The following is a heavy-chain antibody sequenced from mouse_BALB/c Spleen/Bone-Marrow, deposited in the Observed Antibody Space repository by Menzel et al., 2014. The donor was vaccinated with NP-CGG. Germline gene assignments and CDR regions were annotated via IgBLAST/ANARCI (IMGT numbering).Heavy chain of an antibody. CDR2: IDPSDSYT. V-gene: IGHV1S127*01. CDR1: GYTFTSYW. D-gene: IGHD2-14*01. J-gene: IGHJ3*01. Sequence: VKLVESGAELVKPGASVKMSCKASGYTFTSYWMHWVKQRPGQGLEWIGVIDPSDSYTSYNQKFKGKATLTVDTSSSTAYMQLSSLTSEDSAVYYCTIYYRSFVYWGQGTLVTVSA. CDR3: TIYYRSFVY.